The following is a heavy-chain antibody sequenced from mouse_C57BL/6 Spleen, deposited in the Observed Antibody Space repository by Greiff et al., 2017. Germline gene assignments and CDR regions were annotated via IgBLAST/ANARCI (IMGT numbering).Heavy chain of an antibody. J-gene: IGHJ4*01. V-gene: IGHV5-6*01. Sequence: EVHLVESGGDLVKPGGSLKLSCAASGFTFSSYGMSWVRQTPDKRLEWVATISSGGSYTYYPDSVKGRFTISRDNAKNTLYLQMSSLKSEDTAMYYCARQWIYDYDVGYAMDYWGQGTSVTVSS. CDR1: GFTFSSYG. CDR2: ISSGGSYT. D-gene: IGHD2-4*01. CDR3: ARQWIYDYDVGYAMDY.